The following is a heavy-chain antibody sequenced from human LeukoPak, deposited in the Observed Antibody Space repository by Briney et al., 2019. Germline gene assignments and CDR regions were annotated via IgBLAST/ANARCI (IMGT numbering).Heavy chain of an antibody. J-gene: IGHJ4*02. CDR3: ARGDILTGYYNVPDY. Sequence: GGSLRLSCAASGFTFSSYSMNWVRQAPGKGLEWVSSISSSSSYIYYADSVKGPFTISSDNAKNSLYLQMNSLRAEDAAVYYCARGDILTGYYNVPDYWGQGTLVTVSS. D-gene: IGHD3-9*01. V-gene: IGHV3-21*01. CDR1: GFTFSSYS. CDR2: ISSSSSYI.